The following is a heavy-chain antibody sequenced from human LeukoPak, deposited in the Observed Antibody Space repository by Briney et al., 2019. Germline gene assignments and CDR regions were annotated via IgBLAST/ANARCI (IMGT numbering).Heavy chain of an antibody. CDR3: ARTRAGTTVTTFAFDY. CDR2: INHSGST. V-gene: IGHV4-34*01. D-gene: IGHD4-17*01. CDR1: GGSFSGYY. J-gene: IGHJ4*02. Sequence: SETLSLTCAVYGGSFSGYYWSWIRQPPGKGLEWIGEINHSGSTNYNPSLKSRVTISVDTSKNQFSLKLSSVTAADTAVYYCARTRAGTTVTTFAFDYWGQGTLVTVSS.